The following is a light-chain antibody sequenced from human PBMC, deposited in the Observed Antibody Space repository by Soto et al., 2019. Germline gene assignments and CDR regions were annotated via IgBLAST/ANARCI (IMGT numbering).Light chain of an antibody. CDR3: CSSAGSSRV. J-gene: IGLJ3*02. CDR2: EGS. V-gene: IGLV2-23*01. Sequence: QSVLTQPASVSGSPGQSITISCTGTSSDVGSYNLVSWYQQHPGKAPKLMIYEGSKRPSGVSNRFSGSKSGNTASLTISGLQAEDEADYYCCSSAGSSRVFGAGTKVTVL. CDR1: SSDVGSYNL.